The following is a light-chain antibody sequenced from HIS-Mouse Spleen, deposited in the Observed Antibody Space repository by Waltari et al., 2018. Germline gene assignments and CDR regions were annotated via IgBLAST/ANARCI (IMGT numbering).Light chain of an antibody. CDR1: QSLLHSNGYNY. CDR2: LGS. CDR3: MQALQTPIT. Sequence: DLVMTQSPLSLPLTPGEPASISCRSSQSLLHSNGYNYLDLYLQKPGQSTQLLIYLGSNRASGVPDRLSGSGSGTDFTLKISRVEAEDVGVYYCMQALQTPITFGQGTRLEIK. J-gene: IGKJ5*01. V-gene: IGKV2-28*01.